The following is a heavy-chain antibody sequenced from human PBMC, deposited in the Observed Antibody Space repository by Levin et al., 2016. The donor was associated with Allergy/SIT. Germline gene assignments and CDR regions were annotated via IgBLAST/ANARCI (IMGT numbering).Heavy chain of an antibody. V-gene: IGHV3-7*01. D-gene: IGHD3-3*01. J-gene: IGHJ4*02. Sequence: VRQAPGKGLEWVANINEDGSEKYYVDSVKGRFTVSRDNAKKSLYLQLNNLRAEDTAVYYCARDLYFDFLTCFDHWGQGTPVTVSS. CDR3: ARDLYFDFLTCFDH. CDR2: INEDGSEK.